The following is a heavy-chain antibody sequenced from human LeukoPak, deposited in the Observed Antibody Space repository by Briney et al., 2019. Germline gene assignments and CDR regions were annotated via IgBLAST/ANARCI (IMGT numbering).Heavy chain of an antibody. Sequence: PSETLSLTCTVSGGSISSSYWSWIRQPPGKGLEWIGYIYYSGNTNYNPSLKSRVTISVDTSKNQFSLKLTSVTAADTAVYYCARDPSHHSGTFDIWGQGTMVTVSS. J-gene: IGHJ3*02. D-gene: IGHD2-15*01. CDR2: IYYSGNT. V-gene: IGHV4-59*01. CDR3: ARDPSHHSGTFDI. CDR1: GGSISSSY.